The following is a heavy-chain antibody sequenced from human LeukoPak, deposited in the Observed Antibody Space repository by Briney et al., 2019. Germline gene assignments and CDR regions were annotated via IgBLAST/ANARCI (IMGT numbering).Heavy chain of an antibody. Sequence: PGRSLRLSCAASGFTFSGYAMHWVRQAPGKGLEWVAVISYDGTKISYADSVKGRFTISRDNSKSTLYLHMDSLRAEDTAVYYCARDEDTSALSEYWGQGTLVTVSS. J-gene: IGHJ4*02. CDR1: GFTFSGYA. D-gene: IGHD2/OR15-2a*01. CDR2: ISYDGTKI. V-gene: IGHV3-30-3*01. CDR3: ARDEDTSALSEY.